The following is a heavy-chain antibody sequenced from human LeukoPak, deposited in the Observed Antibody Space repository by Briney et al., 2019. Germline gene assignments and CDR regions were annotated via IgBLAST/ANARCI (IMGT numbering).Heavy chain of an antibody. D-gene: IGHD3-22*01. Sequence: PSETLSLTCAVYGGSFSGYYWSWIRQPPGKGLEWIGEINHSGSTNYNPSLKSRVTISVDTSKNQFSLKPSSVTAADTAVYYCARGPINYYDSSGYDVPPDWGQGTLVTVSS. V-gene: IGHV4-34*01. CDR1: GGSFSGYY. J-gene: IGHJ4*02. CDR2: INHSGST. CDR3: ARGPINYYDSSGYDVPPD.